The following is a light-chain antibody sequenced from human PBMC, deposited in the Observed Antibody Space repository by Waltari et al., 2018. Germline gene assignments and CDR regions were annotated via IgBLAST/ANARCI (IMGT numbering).Light chain of an antibody. Sequence: CRASQSVTNYLAWYQQKPGQAPRLLIYDTSNRATGIPARFSGSGFGTDFTLTISSLEPEDFAVYYCQQRRDWPLTFGGGAKVEIK. V-gene: IGKV3-11*01. CDR2: DTS. CDR1: QSVTNY. CDR3: QQRRDWPLT. J-gene: IGKJ4*01.